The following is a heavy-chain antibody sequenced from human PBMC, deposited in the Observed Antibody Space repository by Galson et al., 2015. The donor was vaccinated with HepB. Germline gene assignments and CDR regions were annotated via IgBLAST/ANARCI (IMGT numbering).Heavy chain of an antibody. J-gene: IGHJ4*02. CDR3: ARDRVEQWLENHFDY. CDR1: GFTFSSYA. Sequence: SLRLSCAASGFTFSSYAMHWVRQAPGKGLEWVAVISYDGSIKCYADSVKGRITIARDNSRRKLYLQINSLRPDNTAVYYCARDRVEQWLENHFDYWGQGTLVTVSS. V-gene: IGHV3-30*04. CDR2: ISYDGSIK. D-gene: IGHD6-19*01.